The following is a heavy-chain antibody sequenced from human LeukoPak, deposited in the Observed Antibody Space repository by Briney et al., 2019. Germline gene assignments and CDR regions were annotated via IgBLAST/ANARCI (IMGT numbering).Heavy chain of an antibody. Sequence: GASVKVSCKASGYTFSSYGFSWVRQTPGQGLEWMGWISADTGNTKYTQKLQGRVTMTTDTSTSTAYMELRSLRSDDTAMYYCTRSDRGILTGYRNLDYWGQGTLVTVSS. CDR2: ISADTGNT. CDR3: TRSDRGILTGYRNLDY. V-gene: IGHV1-18*01. CDR1: GYTFSSYG. J-gene: IGHJ4*02. D-gene: IGHD3-9*01.